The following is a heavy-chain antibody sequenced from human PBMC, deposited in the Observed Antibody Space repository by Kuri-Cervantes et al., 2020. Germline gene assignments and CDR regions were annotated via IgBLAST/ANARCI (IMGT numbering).Heavy chain of an antibody. J-gene: IGHJ3*02. Sequence: SLKISCAASGFTFDDYAMHWVRQAPGKGLEWVSGISWNSGSIGYADSVKGRFTISRDNAKNSLYLQMNSLRAEDTALYYCAKDMLQGPPGWSSGWDFSAFDIWGQGTMVTVSS. D-gene: IGHD6-19*01. CDR3: AKDMLQGPPGWSSGWDFSAFDI. V-gene: IGHV3-9*01. CDR1: GFTFDDYA. CDR2: ISWNSGSI.